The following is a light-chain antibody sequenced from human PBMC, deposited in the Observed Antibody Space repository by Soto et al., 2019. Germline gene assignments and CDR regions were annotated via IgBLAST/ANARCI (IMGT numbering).Light chain of an antibody. Sequence: DIQLTQSPSFLSASVGDRVTITCRASQGISGYLAWYQQKPGKAPKLLIYVASTLQSGVPSRFSGSGSGTEFTLTISSLQPEDFAVYYCQQYNTWPRTFGQGTKLEI. J-gene: IGKJ2*01. CDR1: QGISGY. V-gene: IGKV1-9*01. CDR2: VAS. CDR3: QQYNTWPRT.